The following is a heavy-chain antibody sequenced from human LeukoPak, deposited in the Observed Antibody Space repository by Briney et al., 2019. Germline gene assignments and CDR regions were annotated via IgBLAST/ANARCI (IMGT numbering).Heavy chain of an antibody. CDR2: ISYDGSNK. Sequence: GGSLRLSCSASGFTFSSYAMHWVRQAPGKGLEWVAVISYDGSNKYYADSVKGRFTISRDNSKNTLYLQMNSLRAEDTAVYYCARDPSTTPTGPDYWGQGTLVTVSS. CDR1: GFTFSSYA. CDR3: ARDPSTTPTGPDY. V-gene: IGHV3-30-3*01. D-gene: IGHD4-17*01. J-gene: IGHJ4*02.